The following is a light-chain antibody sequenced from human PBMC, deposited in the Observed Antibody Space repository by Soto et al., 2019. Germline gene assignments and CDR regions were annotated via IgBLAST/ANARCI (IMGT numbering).Light chain of an antibody. V-gene: IGKV3D-15*01. CDR1: QSVSNK. CDR3: HQCDHWPLT. J-gene: IGKJ4*01. Sequence: EIVLTQSPATLSVSPGERVTLSCRASQSVSNKLDWYQQKPGKAPRLLISDTSTRATGIPARFSGSGSGTEFTLTVSSLQSEDFALYFCHQCDHWPLTFGGGTKVDMK. CDR2: DTS.